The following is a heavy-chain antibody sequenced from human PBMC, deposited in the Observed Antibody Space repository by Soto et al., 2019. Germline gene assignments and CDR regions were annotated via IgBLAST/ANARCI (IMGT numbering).Heavy chain of an antibody. CDR3: ARDISSSLPPYYYGMDV. CDR1: GYTFTGYY. Sequence: ASVKVSCKASGYTFTGYYMHWVRQAPGQGLEWMGIINPSGGSTSYAQKFQGRVTMTRDTSTSTVYMELSSLRSEDTAVYYCARDISSSLPPYYYGMDVWGQGTTVTVSS. CDR2: INPSGGST. V-gene: IGHV1-46*01. D-gene: IGHD6-13*01. J-gene: IGHJ6*02.